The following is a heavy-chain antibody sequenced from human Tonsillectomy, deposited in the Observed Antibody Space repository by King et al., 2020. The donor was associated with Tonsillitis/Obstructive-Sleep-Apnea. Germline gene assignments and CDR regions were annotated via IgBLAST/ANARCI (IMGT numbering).Heavy chain of an antibody. D-gene: IGHD4-11*01. Sequence: QLVQSGAEVKKPGASVKVSCKASGYTFTVKYIHWERQAPGQGLEWMGWINPNTGDTKYAQKFQGRVAMTRDTSISTAYMELSRLRSDDTAVYYCARVGTVTTPFQVDPRGQGTLVTVSS. CDR1: GYTFTVKY. CDR3: ARVGTVTTPFQVDP. J-gene: IGHJ5*02. V-gene: IGHV1-2*02. CDR2: INPNTGDT.